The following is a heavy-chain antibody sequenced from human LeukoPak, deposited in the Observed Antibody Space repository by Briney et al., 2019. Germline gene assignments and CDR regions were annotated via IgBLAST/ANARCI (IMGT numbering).Heavy chain of an antibody. CDR3: ARDIDNGDYVVY. J-gene: IGHJ4*02. CDR1: GFIFSDYS. D-gene: IGHD4-17*01. CDR2: ISCSSAYI. V-gene: IGHV3-21*04. Sequence: GGSLRLSCVASGFIFSDYSMDWVRQAPGKGLEWVSSISCSSAYIFYSDSVKGRFTISRDNAQSSLYLQMNSLRAEDTAVYYCARDIDNGDYVVYWGQGTLVTVSS.